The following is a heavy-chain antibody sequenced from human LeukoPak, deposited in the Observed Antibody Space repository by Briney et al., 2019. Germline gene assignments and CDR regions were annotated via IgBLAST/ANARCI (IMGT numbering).Heavy chain of an antibody. CDR1: GFTFSRYS. D-gene: IGHD3-10*01. V-gene: IGHV3-21*01. J-gene: IGHJ3*02. Sequence: GGSLRLSCLASGFTFSRYSMNWVRQSPGQGLEWVSSIGTTSTYIYYADSLKGRVTISRDNAKNSLFLQLNSLRAEDTAIYYCAREGLRGGVITLGAFDTWGQGTMVTVS. CDR2: IGTTSTYI. CDR3: AREGLRGGVITLGAFDT.